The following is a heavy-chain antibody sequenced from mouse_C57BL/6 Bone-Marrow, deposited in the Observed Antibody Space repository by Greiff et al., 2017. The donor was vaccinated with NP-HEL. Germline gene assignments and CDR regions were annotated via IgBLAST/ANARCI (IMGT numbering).Heavy chain of an antibody. J-gene: IGHJ1*03. CDR2: IYPGSGST. D-gene: IGHD4-1*01. Sequence: QVQLQQSGAELVKPGASVKMSCKASGYTFTSYWITWVKQRPGQGLEWIGDIYPGSGSTNYNEKFKSKATLTVDTSSSTAYMQLSSLTSEDSAVYYCARGGPWDGRYFDVWGTGTTVTVSS. CDR3: ARGGPWDGRYFDV. V-gene: IGHV1-55*01. CDR1: GYTFTSYW.